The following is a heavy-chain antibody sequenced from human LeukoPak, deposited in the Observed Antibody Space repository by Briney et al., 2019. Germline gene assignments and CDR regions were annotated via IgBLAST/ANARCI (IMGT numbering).Heavy chain of an antibody. V-gene: IGHV1-18*01. D-gene: IGHD1/OR15-1a*01. CDR1: GYTFTTYD. Sequence: ASVKVSCKTSGYTFTTYDINWVRQAPGQGLECMGRISAYNGYTNYGQKLQGRVTMTTDTSTNTAYMELRSLRSDDTAVYYCARVGTGTRSLDSWGQGTLVTVSS. CDR3: ARVGTGTRSLDS. CDR2: ISAYNGYT. J-gene: IGHJ4*02.